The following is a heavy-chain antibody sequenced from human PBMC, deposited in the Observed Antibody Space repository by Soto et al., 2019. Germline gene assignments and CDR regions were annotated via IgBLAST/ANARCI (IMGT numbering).Heavy chain of an antibody. Sequence: SETLSLTCAVYGGSFSGYYWSWIRQPPGKGLEWIGEINHSGSTNYNPSLKSRVTISVDTSKNHFSLKLSSVTAADTAVYYCARQYTDFWSGPFDYWGQGTLVTVSS. J-gene: IGHJ4*02. D-gene: IGHD3-3*01. CDR1: GGSFSGYY. V-gene: IGHV4-34*01. CDR2: INHSGST. CDR3: ARQYTDFWSGPFDY.